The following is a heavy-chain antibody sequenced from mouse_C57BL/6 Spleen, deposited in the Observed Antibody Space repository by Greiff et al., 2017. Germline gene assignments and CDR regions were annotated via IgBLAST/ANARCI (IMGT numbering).Heavy chain of an antibody. J-gene: IGHJ2*01. CDR2: IYPGDGDT. V-gene: IGHV1-80*01. CDR1: GYAFSSYW. CDR3: ARLNSNYYFDY. D-gene: IGHD2-5*01. Sequence: QVQLQQSGAELVKPGASVKISCKASGYAFSSYWMNWVKQRPGKGLEWIGQIYPGDGDTNYNGKFKGKATLTADKSSSTAYMQLSSLTSEDSAVYFCARLNSNYYFDYWGQGTTRTVSS.